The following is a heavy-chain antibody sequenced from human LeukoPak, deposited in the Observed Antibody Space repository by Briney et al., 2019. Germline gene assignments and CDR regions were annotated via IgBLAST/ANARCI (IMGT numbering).Heavy chain of an antibody. CDR2: ISSSSSYI. Sequence: GGSLRLSYAASGFTFSSYSMNWVRQAPGKGLEWVSSISSSSSYIYYADSVKGRFTISRVNAKNSLYLQMNSLRAEDTAVYYCARESSPEDAFDIWGQGTMVTVSS. CDR3: ARESSPEDAFDI. V-gene: IGHV3-21*01. CDR1: GFTFSSYS. J-gene: IGHJ3*02.